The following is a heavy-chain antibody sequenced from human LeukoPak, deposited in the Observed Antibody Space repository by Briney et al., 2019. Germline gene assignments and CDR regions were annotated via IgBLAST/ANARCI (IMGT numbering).Heavy chain of an antibody. Sequence: GGSLSLSCAASGFTLNNAWMNWVRQAPGKGLEWVGRIRSNTDGRTTDYAAPVKVRFTISKDDTKNTLYLQMNSLKTEDTALYYCAAPTTTSDAFDIWGQGTMVTVSS. CDR2: IRSNTDGRTT. J-gene: IGHJ3*02. V-gene: IGHV3-15*01. CDR3: AAPTTTSDAFDI. CDR1: GFTLNNAW. D-gene: IGHD4-11*01.